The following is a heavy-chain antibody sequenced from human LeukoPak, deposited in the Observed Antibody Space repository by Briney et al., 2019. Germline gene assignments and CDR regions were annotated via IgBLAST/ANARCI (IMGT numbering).Heavy chain of an antibody. Sequence: SETMSLTCAVYGAPFRGYYWSWIRQPPGKGLEWIGEINHSGSTNYNPSLKSRVTISVDTSKNQFSLKLSSVTAADTAVYYCARGARTPSGYGSRTAGRANWFDPWGQGTLVTVSS. CDR3: ARGARTPSGYGSRTAGRANWFDP. V-gene: IGHV4-34*01. CDR1: GAPFRGYY. CDR2: INHSGST. D-gene: IGHD5-12*01. J-gene: IGHJ5*02.